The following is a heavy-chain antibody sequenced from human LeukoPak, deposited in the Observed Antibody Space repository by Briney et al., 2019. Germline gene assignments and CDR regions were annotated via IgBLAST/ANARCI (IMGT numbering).Heavy chain of an antibody. CDR2: ISYDGSNK. V-gene: IGHV3-30-3*01. D-gene: IGHD3-22*01. CDR1: GFTFSSYA. CDR3: ARDRPDSSGYLDY. J-gene: IGHJ4*02. Sequence: PGGSLRLSCAASGFTFSSYAMHWVRQAPGKGLEWVAVISYDGSNKYYADSVKGRFTISRDNSKNTLYLQMNSLRAEDTAVYYCARDRPDSSGYLDYWGQGTLVTVSS.